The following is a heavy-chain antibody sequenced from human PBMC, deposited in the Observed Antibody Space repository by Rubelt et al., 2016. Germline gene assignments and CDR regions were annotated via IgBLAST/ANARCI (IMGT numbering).Heavy chain of an antibody. D-gene: IGHD1-26*01. J-gene: IGHJ3*02. Sequence: GSLRLSCSASGFTFSSYTMNWVRQAPGKGLEWLSYISIDSNIMYYADSVKGRFTISRDNAKNSLYLQMNSLRAEDTAVYYCARDIVGDTSDAFDIWGQGTMVTVSS. CDR1: GFTFSSYT. V-gene: IGHV3-48*04. CDR2: ISIDSNIM. CDR3: ARDIVGDTSDAFDI.